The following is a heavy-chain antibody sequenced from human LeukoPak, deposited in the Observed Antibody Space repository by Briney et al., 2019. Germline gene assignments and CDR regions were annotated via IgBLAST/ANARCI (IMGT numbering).Heavy chain of an antibody. CDR3: ARGVVVVAATSLTYMDV. CDR1: GYSISSGYY. V-gene: IGHV4-38-2*02. J-gene: IGHJ6*03. CDR2: TYHSGSP. D-gene: IGHD2-15*01. Sequence: SETLSLTCTVSGYSISSGYYWGWIRQPPGKGLEWIGSTYHSGSPSYNPPLKSRVTMSVDPSKNQFSLKLRSVTAADTAVYYCARGVVVVAATSLTYMDVWGKGTTVTVSS.